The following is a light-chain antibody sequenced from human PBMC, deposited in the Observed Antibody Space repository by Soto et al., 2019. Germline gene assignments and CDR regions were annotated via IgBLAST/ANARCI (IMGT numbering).Light chain of an antibody. CDR1: ESISRY. J-gene: IGKJ3*01. CDR3: LQTYSVLRT. V-gene: IGKV1-39*01. Sequence: DIQMTQSPSSLSASVGDRVTITCRTSESISRYLNWYQQKPGKAPRLLIYAASSLQSGVPSRFSGSGSGTDFTLTISSLQPEDFATYYCLQTYSVLRTFGPGTEVDIK. CDR2: AAS.